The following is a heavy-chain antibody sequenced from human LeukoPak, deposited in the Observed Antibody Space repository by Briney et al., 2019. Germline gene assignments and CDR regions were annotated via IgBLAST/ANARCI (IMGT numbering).Heavy chain of an antibody. CDR2: ISSSSSYI. Sequence: GGSLRLSCAASGFTFSSYSMNWVRQAPGKGLAWVSSISSSSSYIYYADSVKGRFTISRDNAKNSLYLQMNSLRAEDTAVYYCASLSVGSSGSDYWGQGTLVTVSS. J-gene: IGHJ4*02. CDR1: GFTFSSYS. V-gene: IGHV3-21*01. D-gene: IGHD3-22*01. CDR3: ASLSVGSSGSDY.